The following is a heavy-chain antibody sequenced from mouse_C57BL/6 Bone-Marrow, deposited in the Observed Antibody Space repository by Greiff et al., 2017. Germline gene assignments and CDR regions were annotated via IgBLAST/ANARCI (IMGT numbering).Heavy chain of an antibody. V-gene: IGHV1-69*01. D-gene: IGHD6-1*01. J-gene: IGHJ1*03. Sequence: QVQLKQPGAELVMPGASVKLSCKASGYTFTSYWMHWVKQRPGQGLEWIGEIDPSDSYTNYNQKFKGKSTLTVDKSSSTAYMQLSSLTSEDSAVYYCARVGPPWYFDVWGTGTTVTVSS. CDR1: GYTFTSYW. CDR2: IDPSDSYT. CDR3: ARVGPPWYFDV.